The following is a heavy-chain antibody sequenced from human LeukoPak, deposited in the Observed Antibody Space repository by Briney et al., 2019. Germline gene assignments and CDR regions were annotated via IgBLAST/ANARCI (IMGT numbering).Heavy chain of an antibody. D-gene: IGHD3-22*01. V-gene: IGHV1-2*06. CDR2: IDPNSGGT. J-gene: IGHJ4*02. CDR3: TRYYYHTSGFDY. Sequence: ASVKVSCKASGYTFTDYYIHWVRQAPGQGLEWMGRIDPNSGGTNYAQNFQGKVTVTRDTSISTVYMELSGLRSDDTAVYYCTRYYYHTSGFDYWGQGTLVTVSS. CDR1: GYTFTDYY.